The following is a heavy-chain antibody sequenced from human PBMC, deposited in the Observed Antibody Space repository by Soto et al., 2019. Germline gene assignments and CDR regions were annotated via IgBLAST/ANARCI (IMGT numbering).Heavy chain of an antibody. D-gene: IGHD2-2*01. Sequence: GASVKVSCKASGYTFTGYYMHWVRQAPGQGLEWMGWINPNSGGTNYAQKFQGWVTMTRDTSISTAYMELSRLRSDDTAVYYCAREMNCSSTSCPGYYYYGMDVWGQGTTVTV. CDR1: GYTFTGYY. CDR3: AREMNCSSTSCPGYYYYGMDV. V-gene: IGHV1-2*04. CDR2: INPNSGGT. J-gene: IGHJ6*02.